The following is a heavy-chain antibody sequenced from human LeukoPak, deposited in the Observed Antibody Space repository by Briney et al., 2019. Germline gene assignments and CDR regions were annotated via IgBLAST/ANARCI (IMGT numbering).Heavy chain of an antibody. D-gene: IGHD3-3*01. CDR1: GFTFSSYG. CDR2: IRYDGSNK. Sequence: GGSLRLSCAASGFTFSSYGMHWVRQAPGKGLEWVAFIRYDGSNKYYADSVKGRFTISRDNAKNSLYLQMNSLRAEDTAVYYCARDPTIFGVVITGWFDPWGQGTLVTVSS. CDR3: ARDPTIFGVVITGWFDP. V-gene: IGHV3-30*02. J-gene: IGHJ5*02.